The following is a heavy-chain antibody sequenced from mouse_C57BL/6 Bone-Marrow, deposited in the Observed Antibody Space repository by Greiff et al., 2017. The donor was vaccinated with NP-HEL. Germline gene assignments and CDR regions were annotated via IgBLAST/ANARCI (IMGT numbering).Heavy chain of an antibody. CDR2: ISSGGSYT. CDR3: ARHYYGPLY. CDR1: GFTFSSYG. Sequence: EVQVVESGGDLVKPGGSLKLSCAASGFTFSSYGMSWVRQTPDKRLEWVATISSGGSYTYYPDSVKGRFTISRDNAKNTLYLQMSSLKAEDTAMYYCARHYYGPLYWGQGTLVTVSA. V-gene: IGHV5-6*01. J-gene: IGHJ3*01. D-gene: IGHD1-1*01.